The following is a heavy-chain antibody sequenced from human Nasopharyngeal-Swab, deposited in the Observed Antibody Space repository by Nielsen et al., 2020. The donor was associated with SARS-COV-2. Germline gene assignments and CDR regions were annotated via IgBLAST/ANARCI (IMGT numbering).Heavy chain of an antibody. Sequence: SETLSLTCTVSGGSISSYYWSWIRQPPGKGLEWIGEINHSGSTNYNPSLKSRVTISVDTSKNQFSLKLSSVTAADTAVYYCARGRRNWNDLTYYYGMDVWGQGTTVTVSS. D-gene: IGHD1-1*01. CDR2: INHSGST. CDR1: GGSISSYY. J-gene: IGHJ6*02. CDR3: ARGRRNWNDLTYYYGMDV. V-gene: IGHV4-34*01.